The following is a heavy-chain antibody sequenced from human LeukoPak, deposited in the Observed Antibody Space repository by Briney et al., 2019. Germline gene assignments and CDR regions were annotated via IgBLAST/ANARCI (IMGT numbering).Heavy chain of an antibody. V-gene: IGHV4-30-2*01. CDR1: GGSISSGGHY. CDR3: ARGPQRWLVRPAKGPLDY. CDR2: VDNSGTT. D-gene: IGHD6-19*01. Sequence: SQTLSLTCTVSGGSISSGGHYWSWIRQPPGKGLEWIGHVDNSGTTYYNPSLKSRVTISLDRSKNQFSLRLSSVTIADAAVYYCARGPQRWLVRPAKGPLDYWGQGTLVTVSS. J-gene: IGHJ4*02.